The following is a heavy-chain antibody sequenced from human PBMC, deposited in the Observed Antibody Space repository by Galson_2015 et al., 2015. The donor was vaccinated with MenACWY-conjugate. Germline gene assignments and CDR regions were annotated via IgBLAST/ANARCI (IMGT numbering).Heavy chain of an antibody. CDR1: GFTFDDYG. V-gene: IGHV3-20*04. CDR2: INWNGFST. Sequence: LRLSCAASGFTFDDYGMNWFRQAPGKGLEWVSVINWNGFSTGYADSVKGRFTISRDNAKNSLYLQMNSLRAEDTALYYCARDRATVTNYYYYGMDVWGQGTTVTVSS. D-gene: IGHD4-17*01. J-gene: IGHJ6*02. CDR3: ARDRATVTNYYYYGMDV.